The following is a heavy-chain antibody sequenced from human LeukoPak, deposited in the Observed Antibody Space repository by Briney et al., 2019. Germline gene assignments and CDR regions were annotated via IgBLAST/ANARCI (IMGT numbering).Heavy chain of an antibody. V-gene: IGHV1-2*02. CDR2: INPNSGGT. J-gene: IGHJ5*02. CDR1: GYTFTGYY. D-gene: IGHD6-19*01. Sequence: ASVKVSCKASGYTFTGYYMHWVRQAPGQGLEWMGWINPNSGGTNYAQKFQGRVTMTRDTSISTAYMELSRLRSDDTAVYYCAKPSRYSSGWRWFDPWGQGTLVTVSS. CDR3: AKPSRYSSGWRWFDP.